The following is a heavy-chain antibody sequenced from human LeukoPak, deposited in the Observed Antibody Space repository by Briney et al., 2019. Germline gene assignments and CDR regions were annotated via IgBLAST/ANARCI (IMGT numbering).Heavy chain of an antibody. J-gene: IGHJ4*02. Sequence: GGTLRLSCAASGFTFSSYGMRWVRQAPGKGLEWVSAISGSGGSTYYAYSVKGRFTISRDNSKNTLYLQMHSLRAEDTAVYYCAKESLRVVPSATFDYWGQGTLVTVSS. CDR2: ISGSGGST. D-gene: IGHD2-2*01. CDR3: AKESLRVVPSATFDY. V-gene: IGHV3-23*01. CDR1: GFTFSSYG.